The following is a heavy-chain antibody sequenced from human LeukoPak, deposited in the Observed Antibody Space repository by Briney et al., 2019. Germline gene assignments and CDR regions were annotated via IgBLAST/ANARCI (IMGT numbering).Heavy chain of an antibody. D-gene: IGHD2-15*01. V-gene: IGHV1-18*01. Sequence: ASVKVSCKASGYTFTSYGISWVRQAPGQGLERMGWISAYNGNTNYAQKLQGRVTMTTDTSTSTAYMELRSLRSDDTAVYYCARDLGYCSGGSCYSRGMDVWGQGTTVTVSS. CDR1: GYTFTSYG. J-gene: IGHJ6*02. CDR3: ARDLGYCSGGSCYSRGMDV. CDR2: ISAYNGNT.